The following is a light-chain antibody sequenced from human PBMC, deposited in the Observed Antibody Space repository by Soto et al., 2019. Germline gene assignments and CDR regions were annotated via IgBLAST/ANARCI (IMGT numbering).Light chain of an antibody. V-gene: IGKV3-15*01. CDR3: QQYAYWWA. CDR1: QNIENH. Sequence: EIVMTQSPATLSVSPGERATPSCRASQNIENHLAWYQQTPGQAPRLLIHGASTRATGIPTRFSGSGSGTEFTLTISSLQSEDFAVYYCQQYAYWWAFGQGTKVDIK. CDR2: GAS. J-gene: IGKJ1*01.